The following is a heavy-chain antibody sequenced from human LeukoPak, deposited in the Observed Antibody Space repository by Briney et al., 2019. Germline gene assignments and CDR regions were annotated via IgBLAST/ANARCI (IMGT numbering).Heavy chain of an antibody. V-gene: IGHV1-69*13. J-gene: IGHJ6*04. CDR3: ARGGSKGYSGYEGLDV. Sequence: ASVKVSCKDSGGTFSSYAISWVRQAPGQGLEWMGGIIPMFGTANYAQKFQGRVTITADESTTTAYMELSSLRSEDTAVYYCARGGSKGYSGYEGLDVWGKGTTVTISS. CDR2: IIPMFGTA. D-gene: IGHD5-12*01. CDR1: GGTFSSYA.